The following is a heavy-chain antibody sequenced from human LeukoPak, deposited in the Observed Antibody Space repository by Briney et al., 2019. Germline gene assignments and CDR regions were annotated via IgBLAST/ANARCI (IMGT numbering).Heavy chain of an antibody. CDR2: IYPGDSDT. CDR1: GYSFTSCW. D-gene: IGHD3-22*01. J-gene: IGHJ4*02. CDR3: ARQTHYYDSSGYSRPLDY. V-gene: IGHV5-51*01. Sequence: GESLKISCKGSGYSFTSCWIGWVRQMPGKGLEWMGIIYPGDSDTRYSPSFQGQVTISADKSISTAYLQWSSLKASDTAMYYCARQTHYYDSSGYSRPLDYWGQGTLVTVSS.